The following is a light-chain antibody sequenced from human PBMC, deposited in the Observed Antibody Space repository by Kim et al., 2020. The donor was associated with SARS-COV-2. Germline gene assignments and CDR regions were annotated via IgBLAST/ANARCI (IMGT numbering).Light chain of an antibody. CDR3: QQYNTSPIT. V-gene: IGKV3-15*01. CDR2: GAS. CDR1: RVSSSY. J-gene: IGKJ5*01. Sequence: VAPGETAPSSCSASRVSSSYLAWYQQKPGQAPRLLIYGASTRAAGIPARFSGSGSGTEFTLTISSLQSEDFAVYYCQQYNTSPITFGQGTQLEIK.